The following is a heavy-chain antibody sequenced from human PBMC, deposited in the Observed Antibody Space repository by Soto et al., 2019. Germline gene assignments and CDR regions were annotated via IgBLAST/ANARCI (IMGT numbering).Heavy chain of an antibody. Sequence: ASVKVSCKASGYTFTGYAMHWVRQAPGQRLEWMGWINAGNGNTKYSQKFQGRVTITRDTSTSTVYMELSSLRSEDTAVYYCARGGGSGGYSFDYWGQGTLVTVSS. CDR2: INAGNGNT. J-gene: IGHJ4*02. V-gene: IGHV1-3*01. CDR3: ARGGGSGGYSFDY. CDR1: GYTFTGYA. D-gene: IGHD3-22*01.